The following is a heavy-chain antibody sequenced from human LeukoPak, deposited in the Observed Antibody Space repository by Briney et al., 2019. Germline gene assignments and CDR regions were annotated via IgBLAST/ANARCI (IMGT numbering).Heavy chain of an antibody. CDR1: GFTFSSYE. D-gene: IGHD2-15*01. J-gene: IGHJ5*02. CDR2: ISSSGNTI. CDR3: AREDPRIIGYCSGGSCNWFDP. Sequence: GGSLRLSCAASGFTFSSYEMNWVRHALGKGLEWVSYISSSGNTIYYADSVKGRFTISRDNAKNSLYLQMNSLRAEDTAVYYCAREDPRIIGYCSGGSCNWFDPWGQGTLVTVSS. V-gene: IGHV3-48*03.